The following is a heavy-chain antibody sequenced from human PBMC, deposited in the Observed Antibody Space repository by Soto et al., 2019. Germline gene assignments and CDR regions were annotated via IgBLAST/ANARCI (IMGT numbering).Heavy chain of an antibody. CDR1: GFTFSSYA. Sequence: GSLRLSCAASGFTFSSYAMSWVRQAPGKGLEWVSAISGSGGSTYYADSVKGRFTISRDNSKNTLYLQMNSLRAEDTAVYYCAKQQAGNKGFGYKFDPWGQETLVTVSS. CDR2: ISGSGGST. V-gene: IGHV3-23*01. D-gene: IGHD3-10*01. J-gene: IGHJ5*02. CDR3: AKQQAGNKGFGYKFDP.